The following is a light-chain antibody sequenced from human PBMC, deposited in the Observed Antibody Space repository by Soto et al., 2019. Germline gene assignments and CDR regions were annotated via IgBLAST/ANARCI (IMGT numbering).Light chain of an antibody. CDR1: QSVGRN. Sequence: EIVMTQSPATLSVSPGERATLSCRASQSVGRNLAWYQQKPGQAPRLLIYGASTRATGIPARFSGSGSGTEFTLTISSMQSEDFAIYSCQQYNHWPPITFGRGTKVEIK. J-gene: IGKJ4*01. CDR2: GAS. CDR3: QQYNHWPPIT. V-gene: IGKV3-15*01.